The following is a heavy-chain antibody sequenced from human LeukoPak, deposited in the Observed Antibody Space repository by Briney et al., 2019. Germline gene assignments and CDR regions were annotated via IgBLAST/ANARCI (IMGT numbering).Heavy chain of an antibody. J-gene: IGHJ5*02. D-gene: IGHD3-9*01. Sequence: ASVTVSCKASGYSFSSYGISWVRQALGQGPEWMGWMNPNSGNTDYAQKFQGRVTMTRNTSISTAYMELSRLRSDDTAVYYCAREDAEDYDILTGYPRGFDPWGQGTLVTVSS. CDR1: GYSFSSYG. CDR2: MNPNSGNT. CDR3: AREDAEDYDILTGYPRGFDP. V-gene: IGHV1-8*02.